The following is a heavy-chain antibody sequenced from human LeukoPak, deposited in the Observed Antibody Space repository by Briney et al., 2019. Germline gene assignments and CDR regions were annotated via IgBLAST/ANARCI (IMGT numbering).Heavy chain of an antibody. CDR2: IRSSSETI. J-gene: IGHJ5*02. CDR3: ARGPKYSSSWYFNWFDP. V-gene: IGHV3-48*01. CDR1: GFTFSDYS. D-gene: IGHD6-13*01. Sequence: GGSLRLSCAASGFTFSDYSMNWVRQAPGKGLEWIAYIRSSSETIHYADSVKGRFTISRDNSKNTLYLQMNSLRAEDTAVYYCARGPKYSSSWYFNWFDPWGQGTLVTVSS.